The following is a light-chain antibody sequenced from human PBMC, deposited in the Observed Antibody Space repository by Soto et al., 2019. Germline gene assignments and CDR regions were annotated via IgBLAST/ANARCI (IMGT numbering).Light chain of an antibody. CDR3: MQGSHWPPIT. CDR1: QSLLHSDGNTY. Sequence: DVVMTQSPLSLPVTLGQPACISCRSNQSLLHSDGNTYLHWYQQRPGQSPRRLIYKVSRRDSGVPDRFSGSGSGTDFTLKISRVEAEDVGVYYCMQGSHWPPITFGQGTRLEIK. V-gene: IGKV2-30*02. J-gene: IGKJ5*01. CDR2: KVS.